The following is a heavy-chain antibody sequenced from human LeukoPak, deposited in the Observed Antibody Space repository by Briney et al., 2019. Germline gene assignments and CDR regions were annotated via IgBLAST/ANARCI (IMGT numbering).Heavy chain of an antibody. CDR2: ISRSGDSI. V-gene: IGHV3-64D*06. CDR3: VKGTYTAAH. J-gene: IGHJ4*02. D-gene: IGHD1-14*01. CDR1: GFTFSSYA. Sequence: GGSLRLSCAASGFTFSSYAMHWVRQAPGKGLEYVSAISRSGDSIYYADSVKGRISISRDNSKNTLYLQMSSPRAEDTAVYYCVKGTYTAAHWGQGTLVTVSS.